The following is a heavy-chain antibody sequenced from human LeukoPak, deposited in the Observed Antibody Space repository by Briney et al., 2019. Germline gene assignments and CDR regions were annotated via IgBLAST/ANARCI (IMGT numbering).Heavy chain of an antibody. V-gene: IGHV1-2*02. CDR3: ARDRRKAAGTPLDY. CDR1: GYTFTGYY. CDR2: VNPNSGGT. J-gene: IGHJ4*02. D-gene: IGHD6-13*01. Sequence: GASVKVSCKASGYTFTGYYMHWVRQAPGEGLEWMGWVNPNSGGTNYAQKFQGRVTMTRDTSISTAYMELSRLRSDDTAVYYCARDRRKAAGTPLDYWGQGTLVTVSS.